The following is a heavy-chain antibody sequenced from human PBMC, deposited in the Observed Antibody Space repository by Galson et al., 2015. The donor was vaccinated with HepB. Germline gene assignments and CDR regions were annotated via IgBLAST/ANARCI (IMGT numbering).Heavy chain of an antibody. CDR3: ARGTRSGPWFGELLV. V-gene: IGHV3-30-3*01. J-gene: IGHJ4*02. CDR2: ISGDGTSE. Sequence: SLRLSCAGLGFNFNRFAMHWVHQAPGKGLEWVAVISGDGTSEYYAASVEGRFMLSRDNDKNMVYLQLNSLRPDDTGYYYCARGTRSGPWFGELLVWGQGSLVTVSS. D-gene: IGHD3-10*01. CDR1: GFNFNRFA.